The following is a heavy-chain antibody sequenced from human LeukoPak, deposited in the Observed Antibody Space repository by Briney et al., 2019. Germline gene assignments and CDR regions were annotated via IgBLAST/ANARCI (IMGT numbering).Heavy chain of an antibody. CDR2: VSPDGRAA. V-gene: IGHV3-74*03. CDR3: ASSFASPGY. CDR1: GFAISGLW. Sequence: GGSLRLSCAASGFAISGLWMYWLRQAPGKGLVWLSRVSPDGRAAQYADSVRGRFTISRDNAKNTLYLQMSSLTVEDTAVYYCASSFASPGYWGQGTLVTVSS. D-gene: IGHD3-3*01. J-gene: IGHJ4*02.